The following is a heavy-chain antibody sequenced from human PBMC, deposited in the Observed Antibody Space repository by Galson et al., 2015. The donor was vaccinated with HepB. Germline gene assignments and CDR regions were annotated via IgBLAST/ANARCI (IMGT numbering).Heavy chain of an antibody. J-gene: IGHJ2*01. CDR3: ARDRGQLERRKEFWYFDL. CDR2: IYTSGST. V-gene: IGHV4-4*07. D-gene: IGHD1-1*01. CDR1: GGSISSYY. Sequence: ETLSLTCTVSGGSISSYYWSWIRQPAGKGLEWIGRIYTSGSTNYNPSLKSRVTMSVDTSKNQFSLKLSSVTAADTAVYYCARDRGQLERRKEFWYFDLWGRGTLVTVSS.